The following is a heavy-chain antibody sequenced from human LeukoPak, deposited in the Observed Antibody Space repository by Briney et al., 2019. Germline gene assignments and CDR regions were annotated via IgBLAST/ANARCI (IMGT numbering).Heavy chain of an antibody. V-gene: IGHV4-59*01. CDR2: IYYSGST. CDR3: ARVTIAAAGTFWFDP. J-gene: IGHJ5*02. CDR1: GGSISSYH. Sequence: SETLSLTCTVSGGSISSYHWSWIRQPPGKGLEWIGYIYYSGSTNYNPSLKSRVTISVDTSKNQFSLKLSSVTAADTAVYYCARVTIAAAGTFWFDPWGQGTLVTVSS. D-gene: IGHD6-13*01.